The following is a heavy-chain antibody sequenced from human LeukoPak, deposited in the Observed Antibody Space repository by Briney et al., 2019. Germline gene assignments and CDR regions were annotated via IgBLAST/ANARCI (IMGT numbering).Heavy chain of an antibody. J-gene: IGHJ4*02. Sequence: SETLSLTCAVYGGSFSGYYWSWIRQPPGKGLEWIGEIYHDGSTNYNPSLKSRVTISVDTSKNQFSLKLSSVTAADTAVYYCARGGSITMIVVVYYFDYWGQGTLVTVSS. CDR3: ARGGSITMIVVVYYFDY. CDR2: IYHDGST. CDR1: GGSFSGYY. V-gene: IGHV4-34*01. D-gene: IGHD3-22*01.